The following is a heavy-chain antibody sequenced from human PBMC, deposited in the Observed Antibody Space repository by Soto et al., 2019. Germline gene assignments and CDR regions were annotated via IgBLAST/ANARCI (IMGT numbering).Heavy chain of an antibody. CDR3: ARHPQAFPYYYGSGSYYNPFDY. CDR1: GGSISSSSYY. Sequence: QLQLQESGPGLVKPSETLSLTCTVSGGSISSSSYYWGWIRQPPGKGLEWIGSIYYSGSTYYNPSLKSRVTISVATSKNQFSLKLSSVTAADTAVYYCARHPQAFPYYYGSGSYYNPFDYWGQGTLVTVSS. CDR2: IYYSGST. J-gene: IGHJ4*02. V-gene: IGHV4-39*01. D-gene: IGHD3-10*01.